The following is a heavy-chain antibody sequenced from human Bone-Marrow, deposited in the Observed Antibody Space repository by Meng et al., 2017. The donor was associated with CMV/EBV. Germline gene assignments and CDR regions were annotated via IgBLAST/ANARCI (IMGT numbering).Heavy chain of an antibody. J-gene: IGHJ6*02. CDR3: ARDPPAPQYCYGMDV. V-gene: IGHV3-11*04. Sequence: GEALKIPCAASGFTFSDYYMSWIRQAPGKGLEWVSYISSSGSTIYYADSVKGRFTISRDNSKNSLYLQMNSLRAEDTAVYYCARDPPAPQYCYGMDVWGQGTTVTVSS. CDR1: GFTFSDYY. CDR2: ISSSGSTI.